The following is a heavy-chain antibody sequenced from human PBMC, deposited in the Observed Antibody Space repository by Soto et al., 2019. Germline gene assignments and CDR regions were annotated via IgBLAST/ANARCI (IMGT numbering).Heavy chain of an antibody. D-gene: IGHD2-15*01. V-gene: IGHV3-11*04. Sequence: GSLRLSCAASGFTFSDYYMSWIRQAPGKGLEWVSYISSSSSTIYYADSVKGRFTISRDNAKNSLYLQMNSLRDEDTALYYCARDACSGGSCYYYYYGMDVWGQGTTVTVSS. CDR1: GFTFSDYY. CDR2: ISSSSSTI. CDR3: ARDACSGGSCYYYYYGMDV. J-gene: IGHJ6*02.